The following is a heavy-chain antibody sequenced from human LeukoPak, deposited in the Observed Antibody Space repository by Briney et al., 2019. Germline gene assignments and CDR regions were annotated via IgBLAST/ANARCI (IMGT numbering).Heavy chain of an antibody. J-gene: IGHJ6*04. V-gene: IGHV4-34*01. CDR3: ARHRNSYYYYGMDV. CDR2: INHSGST. Sequence: SETLSLTCAVYGGSFSGYYWGWIRQPPGKGLEWIGEINHSGSTNYNPSLKSRVTISVDTSKNQFSLKLSSVTAADTAVYYCARHRNSYYYYGMDVWGKGTTVTVSS. CDR1: GGSFSGYY.